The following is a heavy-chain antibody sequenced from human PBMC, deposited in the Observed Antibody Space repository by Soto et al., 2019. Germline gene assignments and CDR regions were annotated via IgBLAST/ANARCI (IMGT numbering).Heavy chain of an antibody. Sequence: QVQLQESGPGLVKPSGTLSLTCAVSGDSISSDHWWSWVRQTPGKGLEWIGEIHHGGSSNYNPSLRSRVTISLDTSKNQISLILTSVTAADTAVYYCGRQQSDIWGRGTLVTVSS. J-gene: IGHJ2*01. CDR2: IHHGGSS. CDR1: GDSISSDHW. V-gene: IGHV4-4*02. CDR3: GRQQSDI.